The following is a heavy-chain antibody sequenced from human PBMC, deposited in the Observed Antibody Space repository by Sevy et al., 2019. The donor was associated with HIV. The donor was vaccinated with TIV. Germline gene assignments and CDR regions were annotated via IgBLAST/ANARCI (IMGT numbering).Heavy chain of an antibody. CDR1: GFTVSSNY. Sequence: GGSLRLSCAASGFTVSSNYMSWVRQAPGKGLEWASVIYSGDRTDYADSVKGRFTISRDNSKNTLYLQMYSLRAEDTAVYYCARDRVLSYYDSSGYYTSGYGMDVWGQGTTVTVSS. CDR2: IYSGDRT. D-gene: IGHD3-22*01. CDR3: ARDRVLSYYDSSGYYTSGYGMDV. V-gene: IGHV3-53*01. J-gene: IGHJ6*02.